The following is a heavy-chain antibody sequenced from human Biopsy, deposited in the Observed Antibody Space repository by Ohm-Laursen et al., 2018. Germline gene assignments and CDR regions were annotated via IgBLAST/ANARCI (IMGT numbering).Heavy chain of an antibody. CDR2: IYYDGIT. J-gene: IGHJ6*02. CDR1: GYSATNDYY. V-gene: IGHV4-38-2*01. CDR3: ARVAGGYAYYYGMDV. Sequence: SETLSLTCAVSGYSATNDYYWGWIRQPPGKGLEWIGNIYYDGITYYNPSLKSRVAMSVDTSKNQFSLRLTSVTAADTAVYYRARVAGGYAYYYGMDVWGQGTTVIVSS. D-gene: IGHD5-12*01.